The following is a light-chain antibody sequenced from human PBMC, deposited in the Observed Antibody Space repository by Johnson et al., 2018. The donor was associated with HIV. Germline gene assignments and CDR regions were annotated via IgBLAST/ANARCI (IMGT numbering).Light chain of an antibody. CDR3: GTWDSSLSSGFYV. CDR1: SSNIGNNY. Sequence: QSVLTQSPSVSAAPGQKVTISCSGSSSNIGNNYVSWYQQLPGTAPKLLIYENNKRPSGIPDRFSGSKSGTSATLGITGLPTGDEADYYCGTWDSSLSSGFYVFGTGTKVTVL. CDR2: ENN. V-gene: IGLV1-51*02. J-gene: IGLJ1*01.